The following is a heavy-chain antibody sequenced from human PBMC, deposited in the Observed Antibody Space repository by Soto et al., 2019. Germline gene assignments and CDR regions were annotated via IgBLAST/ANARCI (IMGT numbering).Heavy chain of an antibody. V-gene: IGHV4-59*01. J-gene: IGHJ4*02. CDR2: IYYSGST. CDR3: ARDLGPYGDYEGYFDY. CDR1: GGSISSYY. Sequence: SETLSLTCTVSGGSISSYYWSWIRQPPGKGLEWIGYIYYSGSTNYNPSLKSRVTISVDTSKNQFSLKLSSVTAADTAVYYCARDLGPYGDYEGYFDYWGQGTLVTVSS. D-gene: IGHD4-17*01.